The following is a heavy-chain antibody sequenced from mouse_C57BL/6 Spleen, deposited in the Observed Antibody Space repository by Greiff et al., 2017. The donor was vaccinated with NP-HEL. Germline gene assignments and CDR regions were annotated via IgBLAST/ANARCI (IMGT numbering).Heavy chain of an antibody. V-gene: IGHV7-3*01. CDR2: IRNKANGYTT. J-gene: IGHJ3*01. CDR1: GFTFTDYY. CDR3: ARGGYGSTSFAY. D-gene: IGHD1-1*01. Sequence: EVKLMESGGGLVQPGGSLSLSCAASGFTFTDYYMSWVRQPPGKALEWLGFIRNKANGYTTEYSASVKGRFTISRDNSQSILYLQMNALRAEDSATYYCARGGYGSTSFAYWGQGTLVTVSA.